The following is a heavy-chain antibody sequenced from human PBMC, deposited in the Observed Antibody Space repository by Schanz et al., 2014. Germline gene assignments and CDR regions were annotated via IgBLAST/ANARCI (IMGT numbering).Heavy chain of an antibody. Sequence: VQLVESGGGLVQPGGSVRLSCGASGFSFSTHWMAWVRQAPGKGLEWVANIGDDGADKYYLDSVKGRFTISRDNAKNSLYLQMNSLRAEDTAVYYCARGYGDSPTDFWGQGTLVTVSS. V-gene: IGHV3-7*03. CDR1: GFSFSTHW. CDR3: ARGYGDSPTDF. J-gene: IGHJ4*02. D-gene: IGHD4-17*01. CDR2: IGDDGADK.